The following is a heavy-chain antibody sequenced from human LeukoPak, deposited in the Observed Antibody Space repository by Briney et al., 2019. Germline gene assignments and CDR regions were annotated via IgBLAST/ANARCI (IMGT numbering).Heavy chain of an antibody. D-gene: IGHD2-15*01. Sequence: PGGSLRLSCAASGFTFDDYGMSWVRQAPGKGLEWVSGINWNGGSTGYADSVKGRFTISRDNAKNSLYLQMNSLRVEDTALYYCARDRPYCSGGSCYYYMDVWGKGTTVTVSS. V-gene: IGHV3-20*04. CDR1: GFTFDDYG. CDR2: INWNGGST. CDR3: ARDRPYCSGGSCYYYMDV. J-gene: IGHJ6*03.